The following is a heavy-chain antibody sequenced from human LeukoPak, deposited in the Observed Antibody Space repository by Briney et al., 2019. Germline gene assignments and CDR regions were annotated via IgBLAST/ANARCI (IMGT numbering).Heavy chain of an antibody. Sequence: SETPPPPRTVSGGSLSSYYWSWIRQPPRKGLEWIGYIYYSGSTNYNPSLKSRVTISVDTSKNQFSLKLSSVTAADTAVYYCAGHTYTGLGDYWGQGTLVTVSS. CDR2: IYYSGST. CDR1: GGSLSSYY. D-gene: IGHD6-19*01. J-gene: IGHJ4*02. V-gene: IGHV4-59*01. CDR3: AGHTYTGLGDY.